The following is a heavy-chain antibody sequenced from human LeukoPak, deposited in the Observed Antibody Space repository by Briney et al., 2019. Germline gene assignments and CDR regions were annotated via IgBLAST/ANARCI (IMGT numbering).Heavy chain of an antibody. V-gene: IGHV3-7*01. D-gene: IGHD5-18*01. CDR1: GFTFSTNH. Sequence: PGGSLRLSCAASGFTFSTNHMSWVHQAPGKGLEWVTNVKEDGSEKYYVDSVKGRFTISRDNAKNSLYLQMNSLRAEDTAVYYCARRRQNPAMFDSWGQGTLVTVSS. J-gene: IGHJ4*02. CDR2: VKEDGSEK. CDR3: ARRRQNPAMFDS.